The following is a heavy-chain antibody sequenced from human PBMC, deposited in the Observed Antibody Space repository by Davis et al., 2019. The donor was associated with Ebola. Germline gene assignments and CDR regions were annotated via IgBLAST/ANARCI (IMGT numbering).Heavy chain of an antibody. CDR3: ARVGAFQGVY. CDR2: IYSSGGT. V-gene: IGHV4-61*08. D-gene: IGHD2-15*01. J-gene: IGHJ4*02. CDR1: GGAVSSGGYF. Sequence: PSETLSLTCSVSGGAVSSGGYFWAWIRQPPGKGLEWIGYIYSSGGTSLSPSLVSRVTILRDTSKNQFSLNLRFLTAADTAVYYCARVGAFQGVYWGQGARVTVSS.